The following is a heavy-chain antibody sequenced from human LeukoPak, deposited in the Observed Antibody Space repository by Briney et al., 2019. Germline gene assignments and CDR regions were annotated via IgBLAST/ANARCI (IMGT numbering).Heavy chain of an antibody. V-gene: IGHV3-21*01. CDR3: AREIAAGGFDY. Sequence: GWSLRLSCVASGFTFSGYSMNWVRQAPGSGLEWVSSIGGTSRSRFYADSMKGRFTISRDNARNSLYLQMDSLRAEDTAVYYCAREIAAGGFDYWGQGTLVTVSS. J-gene: IGHJ4*02. CDR2: IGGTSRSR. D-gene: IGHD6-13*01. CDR1: GFTFSGYS.